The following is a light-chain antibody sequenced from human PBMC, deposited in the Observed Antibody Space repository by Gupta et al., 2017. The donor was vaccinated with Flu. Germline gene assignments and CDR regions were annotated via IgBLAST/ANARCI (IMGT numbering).Light chain of an antibody. V-gene: IGKV3-20*01. J-gene: IGKJ4*01. Sequence: GESATLSCRVSQTISNSHLAWYQQRPGQAPRLLIYGSSIRATGIPDRFSGSGSGTEYTLTISRREPGDFAVYWWQQYSSSLTFGGGTKVEIK. CDR3: QQYSSSLT. CDR1: QTISNSH. CDR2: GSS.